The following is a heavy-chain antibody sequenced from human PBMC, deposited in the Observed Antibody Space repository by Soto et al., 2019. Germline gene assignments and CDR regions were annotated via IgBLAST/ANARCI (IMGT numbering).Heavy chain of an antibody. CDR3: ARDDIGPPRYDILTGPGLTRYYYYYMDV. V-gene: IGHV1-18*01. J-gene: IGHJ6*03. CDR2: ISAYNGNT. CDR1: GYTFTSYG. Sequence: ASVKVSCKASGYTFTSYGIIWVRQAPGQGLEWMGWISAYNGNTNYAQKLQGRVTMTTDTSTSTAYMELRSLRSDDTAVYYCARDDIGPPRYDILTGPGLTRYYYYYMDVWGKGTTVTVSS. D-gene: IGHD3-9*01.